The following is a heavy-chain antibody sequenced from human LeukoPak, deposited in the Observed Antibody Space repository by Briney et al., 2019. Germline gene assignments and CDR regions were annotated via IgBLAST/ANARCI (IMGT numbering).Heavy chain of an antibody. CDR2: IYYSGST. V-gene: IGHV4-61*01. CDR1: GGSVSSDSYY. CDR3: ARDTIFGTDY. J-gene: IGHJ4*02. Sequence: TSETLSLTCTVSGGSVSSDSYYWSWIRQPPGKGLEWIGYIYYSGSTNYNPSLKSRVTISVDTSKNQFSLKLSSVTAADTAVYYCARDTIFGTDYWGQGTLVTVSS. D-gene: IGHD3-3*01.